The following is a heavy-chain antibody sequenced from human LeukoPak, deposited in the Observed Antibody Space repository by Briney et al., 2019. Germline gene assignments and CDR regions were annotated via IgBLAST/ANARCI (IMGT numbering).Heavy chain of an antibody. Sequence: GGSLRLSCIGSGFTFSHYEMNWVRQAPGKGLEWVSYISSSGGTIYYADSVKGRFTISRDNAKNSLYLQVNSLRAEDTAVYYCARVDVGPFDPWGQGTLVTVSS. J-gene: IGHJ5*02. D-gene: IGHD3-10*02. CDR2: ISSSGGTI. V-gene: IGHV3-48*03. CDR1: GFTFSHYE. CDR3: ARVDVGPFDP.